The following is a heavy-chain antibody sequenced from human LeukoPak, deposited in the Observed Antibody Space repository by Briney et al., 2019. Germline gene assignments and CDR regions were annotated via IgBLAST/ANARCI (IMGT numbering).Heavy chain of an antibody. CDR3: ARVYDFWSGYFDY. CDR2: IYSGGST. V-gene: IGHV3-66*02. J-gene: IGHJ4*02. D-gene: IGHD3-3*01. Sequence: GGSLRLSCAASGFTVSSNYMSWVRQAPGKGLEWVSVIYSGGSTYYADSVKGRFTISRDNSKSTLYLQMNSLRAEDTAVYYCARVYDFWSGYFDYWGQGTLVTVSS. CDR1: GFTVSSNY.